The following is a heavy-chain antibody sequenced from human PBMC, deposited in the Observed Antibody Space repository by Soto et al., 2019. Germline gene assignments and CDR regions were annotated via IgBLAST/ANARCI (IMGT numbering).Heavy chain of an antibody. CDR3: APTNGFPPTEA. CDR1: GDTFTSYG. V-gene: IGHV1-18*04. D-gene: IGHD4-17*01. J-gene: IGHJ5*02. Sequence: QVQVMQSGAEVKKPGASVKVSCKASGDTFTSYGVTWVRQAPGQGLEWMGYISAYLGNTDYEQKFQGRVSMTTDTYTRTAYMELRSLTSADPAIFFCAPTNGFPPTEAWGQGTLGTVSS. CDR2: ISAYLGNT.